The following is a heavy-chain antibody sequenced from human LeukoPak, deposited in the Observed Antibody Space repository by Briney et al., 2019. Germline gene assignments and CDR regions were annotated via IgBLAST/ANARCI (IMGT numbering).Heavy chain of an antibody. Sequence: ASVKVSCTVSGYTLTELSMHWVRQAPGKGLEWMGGFDPEDGETIYAQKFQGRVTMTEDTSTDTAYMELSSLRSEDTAVYYCATDRYCSGGSCYSTPDYWGQGTLVTVSS. V-gene: IGHV1-24*01. D-gene: IGHD2-15*01. CDR3: ATDRYCSGGSCYSTPDY. CDR1: GYTLTELS. CDR2: FDPEDGET. J-gene: IGHJ4*02.